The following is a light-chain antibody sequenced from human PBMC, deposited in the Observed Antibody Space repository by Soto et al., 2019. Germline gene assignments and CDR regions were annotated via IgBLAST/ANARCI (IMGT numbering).Light chain of an antibody. V-gene: IGKV3-20*01. J-gene: IGKJ4*01. CDR3: QQYGSLPLT. Sequence: MGLPQSPGTLSVSPGERATLFCSGSQSVSSDFLAWYQQKPGQAPRRLLCGASDRATGIPARFSGSGSATAFTLTISRLEPEDFAVYSCQQYGSLPLTFGGGIKVDIK. CDR1: QSVSSDF. CDR2: GAS.